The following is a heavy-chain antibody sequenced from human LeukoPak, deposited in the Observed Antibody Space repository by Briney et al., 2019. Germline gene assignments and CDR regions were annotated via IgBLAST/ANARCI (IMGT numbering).Heavy chain of an antibody. Sequence: ASVKVSCKASGYTFTGYYMHWVRQAPEQGLEWMGWINPNSGGTNYAQKFQGRVTMTRDTSISTAYMELSRLRSDDTAVYYCARQYQLLGGDAFDIWGQGTMVTVSS. D-gene: IGHD2-2*01. CDR3: ARQYQLLGGDAFDI. CDR2: INPNSGGT. V-gene: IGHV1-2*02. CDR1: GYTFTGYY. J-gene: IGHJ3*02.